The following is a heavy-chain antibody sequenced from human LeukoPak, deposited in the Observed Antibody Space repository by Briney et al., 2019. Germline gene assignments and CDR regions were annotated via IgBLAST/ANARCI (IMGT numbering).Heavy chain of an antibody. CDR3: ARDTPTWGNGDYAFDI. CDR2: IIHVFGTA. V-gene: IGHV1-69*05. Sequence: SVKVSCKASGGTFRSYAISWVRQAPGEGLEWVGEIIHVFGTANHAQNLKGRVTITKDEPTSTAYMELSRLRYEDTAVYYCARDTPTWGNGDYAFDIWGQGTMVTVSS. D-gene: IGHD4-17*01. J-gene: IGHJ3*02. CDR1: GGTFRSYA.